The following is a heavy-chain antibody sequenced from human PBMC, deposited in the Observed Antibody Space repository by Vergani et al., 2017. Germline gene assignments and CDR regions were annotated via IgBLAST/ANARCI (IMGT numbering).Heavy chain of an antibody. Sequence: QVRLQESGPGLVKPSETLSLTCSVSGGSMSGYYWSWIRQPPGKELEWIGYMYHSGSTNYNPSLETRVTISVDTSKNQFSLKLNSVTAADTAVYYCGRVADLYGLGSRLLDLWGQGILVTVSS. D-gene: IGHD3-10*01. J-gene: IGHJ5*02. CDR1: GGSMSGYY. V-gene: IGHV4-59*01. CDR3: GRVADLYGLGSRLLDL. CDR2: MYHSGST.